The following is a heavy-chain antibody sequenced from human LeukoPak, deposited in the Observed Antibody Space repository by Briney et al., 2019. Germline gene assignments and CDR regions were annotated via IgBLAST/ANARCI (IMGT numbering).Heavy chain of an antibody. CDR1: GFTFSHHS. CDR3: ARRGLQGFCSVNSCHSFFDS. J-gene: IGHJ5*01. V-gene: IGHV3-23*01. CDR2: ITASGGDT. D-gene: IGHD2-15*01. Sequence: HPGGSLRLSCVASGFTFSHHSISWVRQAPGKGLEWVSAITASGGDTFYAESVEGRFSVSRDDSKSTVFLQMSSPTADDTGIYFCARRGLQGFCSVNSCHSFFDSWGRGTRVIVSS.